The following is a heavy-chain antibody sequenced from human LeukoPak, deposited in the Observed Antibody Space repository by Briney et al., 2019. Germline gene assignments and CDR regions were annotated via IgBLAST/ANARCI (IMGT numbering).Heavy chain of an antibody. J-gene: IGHJ5*02. CDR3: ARDVSISWAQWFEP. CDR1: GYTFIAYY. Sequence: ASVKVSLKCSGYTFIAYYMHWVRQAPGQGLEWMGWINTHSGTTNYAQQFQGRVTITRDASNSTAYMELSRLRCEDTAVYYCARDVSISWAQWFEPWGQGTLVTVSS. D-gene: IGHD6-13*01. V-gene: IGHV1-2*02. CDR2: INTHSGTT.